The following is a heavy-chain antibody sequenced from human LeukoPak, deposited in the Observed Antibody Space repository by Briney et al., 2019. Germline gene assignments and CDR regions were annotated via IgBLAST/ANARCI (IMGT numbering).Heavy chain of an antibody. CDR2: LYHSDSA. CDR1: GYSISNNYY. CDR3: ARQHDSYYYYYIDV. V-gene: IGHV4-38-2*01. Sequence: SETLPLTCAVSGYSISNNYYWVWIRQPPGRGLEWIGSLYHSDSAYYNTSLRSRVSMSVDTSKNQFSLTLSFVTAADTAVYYCARQHDSYYYYYIDVWGSGTTVTVSS. J-gene: IGHJ6*03.